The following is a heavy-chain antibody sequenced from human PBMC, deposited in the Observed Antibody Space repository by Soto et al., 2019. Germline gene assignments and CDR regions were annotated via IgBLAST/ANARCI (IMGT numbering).Heavy chain of an antibody. J-gene: IGHJ6*02. V-gene: IGHV4-39*01. CDR3: ARKGHNFWSATGRDYYGMDV. CDR2: IYYSGST. Sequence: PSQTLSLTCTVSGGSISSSSYYWGWIRQPPGKGLEWIGSIYYSGSTYYNPSLKSRVTISVDTSKNQFSLKLSSVTAADTAVYYCARKGHNFWSATGRDYYGMDVWGQGTTVTVSS. D-gene: IGHD3-3*01. CDR1: GGSISSSSYY.